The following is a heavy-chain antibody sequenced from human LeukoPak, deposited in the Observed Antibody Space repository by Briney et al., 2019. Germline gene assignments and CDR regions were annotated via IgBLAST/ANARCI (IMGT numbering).Heavy chain of an antibody. Sequence: PSETLSLTCTVSGGSISSYYWSWIRQPPGKGLEWIGYIYYSGSTYYNPSLKSRVTISVDTSKNQFSLKLSSVTAADTAVYYCARERSRGDRFDPWGQGTLVTVSS. V-gene: IGHV4-59*12. CDR1: GGSISSYY. CDR3: ARERSRGDRFDP. CDR2: IYYSGST. J-gene: IGHJ5*02. D-gene: IGHD2-21*02.